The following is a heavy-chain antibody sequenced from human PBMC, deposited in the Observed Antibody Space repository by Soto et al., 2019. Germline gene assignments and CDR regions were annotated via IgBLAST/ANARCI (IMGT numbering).Heavy chain of an antibody. CDR2: IKPLSGTA. CDR1: GASFISYA. D-gene: IGHD2-21*01. V-gene: IGHV1-69*13. Sequence: SEEVSCKAPGASFISYAFTWLRQAPGQGLEWMGGIKPLSGTANYAQKFQGRVTITADESARTVNMELSSLRSEDTAIYYCATEEKSHCCMDVWGQGTTVTVSS. J-gene: IGHJ6*02. CDR3: ATEEKSHCCMDV.